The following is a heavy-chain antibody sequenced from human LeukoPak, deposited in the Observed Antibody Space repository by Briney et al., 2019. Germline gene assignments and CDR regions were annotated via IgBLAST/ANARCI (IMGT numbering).Heavy chain of an antibody. D-gene: IGHD3-22*01. CDR3: SSGYLDY. CDR2: ISSNGGST. J-gene: IGHJ4*02. V-gene: IGHV3-64*01. Sequence: PGGSLRLSCAASGFTFSSYAMHWVRQAPGKGLEYVSAISSNGGSTYYANSVKGRFTISRDNSKNTLYLQMGSLRAEDMAVYYCSSGYLDYWGQGTLVTVSS. CDR1: GFTFSSYA.